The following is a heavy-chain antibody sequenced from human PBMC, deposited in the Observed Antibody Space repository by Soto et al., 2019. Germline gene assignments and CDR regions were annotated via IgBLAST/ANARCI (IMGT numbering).Heavy chain of an antibody. CDR3: ARGSTVTTYLFDY. V-gene: IGHV1-46*01. CDR1: GYTFPNYY. CDR2: INPSGGST. Sequence: RAPVKVSCKASGYTFPNYYLLFLRQAPGQVLEWMGIINPSGGSTSYAQKCRGRVTMTRDTSTSTVYMELSSLRSEDTAVYYGARGSTVTTYLFDYWGQGPLVTVSS. J-gene: IGHJ4*02. D-gene: IGHD4-17*01.